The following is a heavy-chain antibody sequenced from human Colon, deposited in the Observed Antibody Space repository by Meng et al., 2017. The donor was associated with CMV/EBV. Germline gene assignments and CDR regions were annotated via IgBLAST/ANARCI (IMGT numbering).Heavy chain of an antibody. CDR3: ARVPTIPGVITYGFDP. D-gene: IGHD3-10*01. J-gene: IGHJ5*02. CDR1: GCTLSKHA. Sequence: SVKVSCKASGCTLSKHAISWVRQAPGQGLEWMGGIIPMLGVTSYAQRFQGRVTITADPSTSTVYMELSSLIFEDTAVYYCARVPTIPGVITYGFDPWGQGTQVTVSS. CDR2: IIPMLGVT. V-gene: IGHV1-69*10.